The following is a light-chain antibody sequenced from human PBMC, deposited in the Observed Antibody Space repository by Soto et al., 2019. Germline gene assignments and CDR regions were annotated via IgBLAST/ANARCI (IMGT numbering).Light chain of an antibody. CDR3: CSYAGTYSYYV. CDR2: DVN. Sequence: QSALTQPRSVSGSPGQSVTISRTGTSSDVGGYNYVSWYQQHPGKAPKLMIYDVNKRPSGVPDRFSGSKSGNTASLTISGLQAEDEADYYCCSYAGTYSYYVFGTGTKLTVL. CDR1: SSDVGGYNY. J-gene: IGLJ1*01. V-gene: IGLV2-11*01.